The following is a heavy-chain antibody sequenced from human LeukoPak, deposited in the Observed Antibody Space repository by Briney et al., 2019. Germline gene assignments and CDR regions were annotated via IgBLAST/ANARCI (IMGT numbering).Heavy chain of an antibody. CDR2: ISSSSSYM. CDR1: GFTLRSYY. V-gene: IGHV3-21*01. J-gene: IGHJ4*02. D-gene: IGHD6-19*01. CDR3: ARDRGSGWHTFDY. Sequence: PGGALRLSLAGSGFTLRSYYMSWVRPAPRKGLEWVSSISSSSSYMFYADSVRGRFTISRDNAKNSLYLQMNSLRAEDTAVYYCARDRGSGWHTFDYWGQGTLVTVSS.